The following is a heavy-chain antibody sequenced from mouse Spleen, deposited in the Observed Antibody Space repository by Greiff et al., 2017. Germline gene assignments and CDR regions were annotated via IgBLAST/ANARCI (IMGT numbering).Heavy chain of an antibody. CDR1: GFTFSSYA. J-gene: IGHJ4*01. D-gene: IGHD1-2*01. Sequence: EVMLVESGGGLVKPGGSLKLSCAASGFTFSSYAMSWVRQTPEKRLEWVATISSGGGNTYYPDSVKGRFTISRDNAKNTLYLQMSSLKSEDTAMYYCARQGTTATMDYWGQGTSVTVSS. V-gene: IGHV5-9*01. CDR2: ISSGGGNT. CDR3: ARQGTTATMDY.